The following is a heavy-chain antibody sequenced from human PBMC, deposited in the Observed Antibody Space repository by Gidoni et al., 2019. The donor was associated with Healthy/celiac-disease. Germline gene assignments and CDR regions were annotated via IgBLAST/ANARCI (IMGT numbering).Heavy chain of an antibody. CDR3: ARADTGSLYFDY. J-gene: IGHJ4*02. V-gene: IGHV3-11*06. CDR2: YT. Sequence: YTNYADSVKGRFTISRDNAKNSLYLQMNSLRAEDTAVYYCARADTGSLYFDYWGQGTLVTVSS. D-gene: IGHD3-10*01.